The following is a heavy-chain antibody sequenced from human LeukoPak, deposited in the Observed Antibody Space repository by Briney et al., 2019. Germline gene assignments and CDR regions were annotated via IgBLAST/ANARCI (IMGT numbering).Heavy chain of an antibody. J-gene: IGHJ5*02. CDR3: VKDRYSSSWYQPWFDP. Sequence: GGSLRLSCAASGFTVSSNYMSWVRQAPGKGLEWVSVIYSGGTTYYADSVKGRFTISRDNSKNTLYLQMSSLRAEDTAVYYCVKDRYSSSWYQPWFDPWGQGTLVTVSS. CDR1: GFTVSSNY. D-gene: IGHD6-13*01. CDR2: IYSGGTT. V-gene: IGHV3-66*01.